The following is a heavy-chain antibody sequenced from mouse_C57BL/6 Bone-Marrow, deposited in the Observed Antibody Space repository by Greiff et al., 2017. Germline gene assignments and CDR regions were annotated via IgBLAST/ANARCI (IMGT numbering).Heavy chain of an antibody. V-gene: IGHV2-6-1*01. CDR3: ARHPRYYDLYYAMDY. J-gene: IGHJ4*01. CDR2: IWSDGST. D-gene: IGHD2-4*01. CDR1: GFSLTSYG. Sequence: VQLVESGPGLVAPSQSLSITCTVSGFSLTSYGVHWVRQPPGKGLEWLVVIWSDGSTTYNSALKSRLSISKDNSKSPVFLKMNSLQTDDTAMYYCARHPRYYDLYYAMDYWGQGTSVTVSS.